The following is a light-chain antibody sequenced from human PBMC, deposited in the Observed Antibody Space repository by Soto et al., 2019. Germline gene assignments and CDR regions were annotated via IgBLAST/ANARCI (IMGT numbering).Light chain of an antibody. J-gene: IGKJ1*01. CDR1: QSVASSY. CDR2: SAS. CDR3: HHFGSLPET. Sequence: EVGLTQSPGTLSLSPGERVTLSCRASQSVASSYLAWYQQKRGRAPRLLFYSASSRATGITDRFSGSGSGTDFTLTISRLEPEDFAVYYCHHFGSLPETFGQGTNVE. V-gene: IGKV3-20*01.